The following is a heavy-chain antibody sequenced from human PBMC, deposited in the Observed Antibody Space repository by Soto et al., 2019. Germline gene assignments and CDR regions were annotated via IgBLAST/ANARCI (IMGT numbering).Heavy chain of an antibody. Sequence: QVQLVESGGGVVQPGRSLRLSCAASGFTFSSYGMHWVRQAPGKGLEWVAVISYDGSNKYYADSVKGRFTISRDNSKNTLYLQRNSLRAEATAVYYCAKIRGGSSWEPDYWGQGSLVTVSS. CDR3: AKIRGGSSWEPDY. J-gene: IGHJ4*02. CDR2: ISYDGSNK. V-gene: IGHV3-30*18. D-gene: IGHD6-13*01. CDR1: GFTFSSYG.